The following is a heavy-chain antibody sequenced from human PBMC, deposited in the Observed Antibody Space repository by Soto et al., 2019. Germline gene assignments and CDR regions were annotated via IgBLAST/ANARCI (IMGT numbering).Heavy chain of an antibody. Sequence: QVQLVESGGGVVQPGRSLRLSCAASGFTFSSYGMHWVRQAPGKGLEWVAVISYDGSNKYYADSVKGRFTISRDNSKNTLYLQMNSLRAEDTAVYSCAKERVTYYGPGREPKAFDYWGQGTLVTVSS. CDR2: ISYDGSNK. CDR3: AKERVTYYGPGREPKAFDY. J-gene: IGHJ4*02. D-gene: IGHD3-10*01. V-gene: IGHV3-30*18. CDR1: GFTFSSYG.